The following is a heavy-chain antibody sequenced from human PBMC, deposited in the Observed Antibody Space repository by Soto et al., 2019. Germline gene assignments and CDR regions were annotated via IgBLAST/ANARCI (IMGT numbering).Heavy chain of an antibody. J-gene: IGHJ6*02. CDR3: ARDGAVITTGYYYGMDV. D-gene: IGHD3-22*01. Sequence: PGGSLRLSCAASGFTFSSYGMHWVRQAPGKGLEWAAVIWYDGSNKYYADSVKGRFTISRDNSKNTLYLQMNSLRAEDTAVYYCARDGAVITTGYYYGMDVWGQGTTVTVSS. V-gene: IGHV3-33*01. CDR2: IWYDGSNK. CDR1: GFTFSSYG.